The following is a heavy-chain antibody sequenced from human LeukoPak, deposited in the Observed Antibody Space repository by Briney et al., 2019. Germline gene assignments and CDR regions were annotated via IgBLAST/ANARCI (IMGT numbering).Heavy chain of an antibody. CDR3: AHREYSSSWSGNLGWFDP. J-gene: IGHJ5*02. Sequence: SGPTLLKPPQPLTLTCTFSGFSLSTSGVGVGWIRQPPGKALEWLALIYWDDDKRYSPSLKSRLTITKDTSKNQVVLTMTNMDPVDTATYYCAHREYSSSWSGNLGWFDPWGQGTLVTVSS. CDR1: GFSLSTSGVG. CDR2: IYWDDDK. D-gene: IGHD6-13*01. V-gene: IGHV2-5*02.